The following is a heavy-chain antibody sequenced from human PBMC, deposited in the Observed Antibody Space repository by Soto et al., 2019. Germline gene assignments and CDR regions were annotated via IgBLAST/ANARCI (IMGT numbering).Heavy chain of an antibody. D-gene: IGHD3-10*01. V-gene: IGHV4-30-2*01. J-gene: IGHJ5*02. CDR1: GGSISSADYS. CDR3: ARGGDLGSGSYQRWFDP. CDR2: IYQSGTT. Sequence: QLQLQESDSGLVKPSQTLALTCAVSGGSISSADYSWSWIRQPPGKGLEWIGYIYQSGTTYYNPSLQSRVTMSLDRSKNQFSLKLDSVTAADTAVYYCARGGDLGSGSYQRWFDPWGQGTLVTVSS.